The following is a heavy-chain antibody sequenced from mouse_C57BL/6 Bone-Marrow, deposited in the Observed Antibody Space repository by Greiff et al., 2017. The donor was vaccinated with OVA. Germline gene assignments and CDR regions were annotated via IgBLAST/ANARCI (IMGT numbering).Heavy chain of an antibody. CDR3: ARFQYSNYERDY. CDR1: GYTFTSYW. D-gene: IGHD2-5*01. CDR2: IYPSGSAT. V-gene: IGHV1-61*01. J-gene: IGHJ2*01. Sequence: QVQLQQPGAELVRPGSSVKLSCKASGYTFTSYWMDWVKQRPGQGLEWIGNIYPSGSATHYNQKFKDKATFTVDTSSSTAYLQLSSLPPESFEVEDCARFQYSNYERDYWGKGTTLTVSA.